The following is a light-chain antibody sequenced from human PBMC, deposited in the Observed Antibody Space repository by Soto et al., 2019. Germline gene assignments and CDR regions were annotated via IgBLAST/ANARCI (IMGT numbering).Light chain of an antibody. J-gene: IGLJ2*01. CDR3: SSYAGINTVV. Sequence: QSVLTQPPSASGSLGQSVTISCTGTSSDVGGYDNVCWYQQHPGKAPKIMMYDVSKRPSGVPDRFSGSKSGDTASLTVSGLQAEDEADYYCSSYAGINTVVFGGGTKLTVL. CDR2: DVS. V-gene: IGLV2-8*01. CDR1: SSDVGGYDN.